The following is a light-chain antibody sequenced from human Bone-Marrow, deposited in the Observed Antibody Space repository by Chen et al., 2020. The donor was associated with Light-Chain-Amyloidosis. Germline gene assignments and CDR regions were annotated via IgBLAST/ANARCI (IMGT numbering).Light chain of an antibody. J-gene: IGLJ3*02. CDR3: QVWDRSSDRPV. CDR1: NCGSTS. CDR2: DDS. Sequence: SYVLTQPSAVSVAPRQTATIAGGRNNCGSTSVHWYQQTPGQAPLLVVYDDSDRPSGIPERLSGSNSGNTATLTISRVEAGDEADYYCQVWDRSSDRPVFGGGTKLTVL. V-gene: IGLV3-21*02.